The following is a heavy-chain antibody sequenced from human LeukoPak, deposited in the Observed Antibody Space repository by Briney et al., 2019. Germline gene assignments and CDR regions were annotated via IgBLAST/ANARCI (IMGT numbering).Heavy chain of an antibody. CDR2: IYYSGST. CDR1: GGSISSGGYY. Sequence: SETLSLTCTVSGGSISSGGYYWSWIRQHPGKGLEWIGYIYYSGSTYYNPSLKSRVTISVDTSKNQFSLKLSSVTAADTAVYYCARVMTVTTNRVVVGYYYGMDVWGQGTTVTVSS. J-gene: IGHJ6*02. D-gene: IGHD4-17*01. CDR3: ARVMTVTTNRVVVGYYYGMDV. V-gene: IGHV4-31*03.